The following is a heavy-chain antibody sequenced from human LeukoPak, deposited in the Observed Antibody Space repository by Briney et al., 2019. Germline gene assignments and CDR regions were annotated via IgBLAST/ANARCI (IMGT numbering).Heavy chain of an antibody. V-gene: IGHV4-4*09. J-gene: IGHJ3*02. CDR1: VGPIGGHY. CDR2: IYTPGRT. CDR3: AKILGPGVWYGFDI. D-gene: IGHD2-21*01. Sequence: PSETLSLTCSVPVGPIGGHYWTGIRQPPGKGLERIGYIYTPGRTNYTPPLKSRVTISVATSSNQFSLQLNSVTAADTAVYYCAKILGPGVWYGFDIWGQGTMVTVSS.